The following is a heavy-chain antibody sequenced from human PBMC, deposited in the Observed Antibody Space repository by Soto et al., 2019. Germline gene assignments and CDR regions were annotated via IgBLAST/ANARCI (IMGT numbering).Heavy chain of an antibody. CDR2: ISGSGGST. D-gene: IGHD2-15*01. Sequence: EVQLLESGGGLVQPGGSLRLSCAASGFTFSSYAMSWVRQAPGKGLEWVSAISGSGGSTYYADSVKGRFTISRDNSKNTLYLQMNSLRAEDTAVYYCAKSEFHCSGGSCPTNWFDPWGQGTLVTVSS. J-gene: IGHJ5*02. V-gene: IGHV3-23*01. CDR1: GFTFSSYA. CDR3: AKSEFHCSGGSCPTNWFDP.